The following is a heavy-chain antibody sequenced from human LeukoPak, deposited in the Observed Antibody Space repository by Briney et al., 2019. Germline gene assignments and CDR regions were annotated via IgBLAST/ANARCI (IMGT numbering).Heavy chain of an antibody. D-gene: IGHD3-22*01. CDR3: ARGLDSSGYYYYYGMDV. Sequence: SETLSLTCTVSGYSISIGYYWGWIRQPPGKGLEWIGSIYHGGSTNYNPSLKSRVTISVDTSKNQFSLKLSSVTAADTAVYYCARGLDSSGYYYYYGMDVWGQGTTVTVSS. V-gene: IGHV4-38-2*02. CDR1: GYSISIGYY. CDR2: IYHGGST. J-gene: IGHJ6*02.